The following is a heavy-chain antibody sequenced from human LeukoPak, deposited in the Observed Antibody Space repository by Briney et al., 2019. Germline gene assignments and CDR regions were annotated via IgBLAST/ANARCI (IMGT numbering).Heavy chain of an antibody. V-gene: IGHV4-30-4*08. D-gene: IGHD4-17*01. J-gene: IGHJ4*02. CDR3: ARAPDYGDPKFDY. CDR2: IYYSGST. Sequence: SETLSLTCTVSGGSVSSGTYYWSWIRQPPGKGLEWIGYIYYSGSTYYNPSLKSRVTISVDTSKNQFSLKLSSVTAADTAVYYCARAPDYGDPKFDYWGQGTLVTVSS. CDR1: GGSVSSGTYY.